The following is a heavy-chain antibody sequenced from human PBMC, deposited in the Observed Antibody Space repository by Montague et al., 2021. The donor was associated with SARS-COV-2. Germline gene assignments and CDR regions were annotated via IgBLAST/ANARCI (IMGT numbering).Heavy chain of an antibody. Sequence: SLRLSCATPGFTFGSYAMSWVRQAPGKGLEWLSGIDAGGAVFDADSVKGRFTTSRDNYKDTLYLQMNSLTADDTAVYYCARRNSGQHLVGSGWFDPWGQGTLVTVSS. D-gene: IGHD5-12*01. J-gene: IGHJ5*02. V-gene: IGHV3-23*01. CDR2: IDAGGAV. CDR1: GFTFGSYA. CDR3: ARRNSGQHLVGSGWFDP.